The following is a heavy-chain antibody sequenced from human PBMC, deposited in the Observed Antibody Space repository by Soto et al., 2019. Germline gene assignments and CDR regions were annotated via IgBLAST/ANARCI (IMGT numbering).Heavy chain of an antibody. D-gene: IGHD3-22*01. CDR3: ASSATRDSSGYYGFYDN. CDR2: ISSLSDYI. J-gene: IGHJ4*02. CDR1: GFSFRTNS. V-gene: IGHV3-21*01. Sequence: PGGSLRLSCAASGFSFRTNSMNWVRQAPGKGLEWVSSISSLSDYIYYADSLKGRFTISRDNAKNSLYLQMSSLRAEDTAVYYCASSATRDSSGYYGFYDNWGQGTPVTVSS.